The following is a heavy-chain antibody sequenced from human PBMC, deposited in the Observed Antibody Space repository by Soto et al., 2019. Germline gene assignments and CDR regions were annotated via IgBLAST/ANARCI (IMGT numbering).Heavy chain of an antibody. CDR1: GGSISSSSYY. D-gene: IGHD2-15*01. Sequence: QLQLQESGPGLVKPSETLSLTCTVSGGSISSSSYYWGWIRQPPGKGLEWIGSIYYSGSTYYNPSLKSRFTISVDTSKNQFSLKLSSVTAADTAVYYCASPGYCSGGSCYNSAYYFDYWGQGTLVTVSS. V-gene: IGHV4-39*01. CDR3: ASPGYCSGGSCYNSAYYFDY. CDR2: IYYSGST. J-gene: IGHJ4*02.